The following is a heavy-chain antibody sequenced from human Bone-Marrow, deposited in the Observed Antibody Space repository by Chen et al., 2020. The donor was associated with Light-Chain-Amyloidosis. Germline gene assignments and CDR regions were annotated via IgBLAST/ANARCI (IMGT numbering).Heavy chain of an antibody. J-gene: IGHJ4*02. CDR1: GHTFPNYW. Sequence: EVQLEQSGPEVNKPGESLKIYRKGPGHTFPNYWIGWVRQMPGKGLEWMGVIYPDDSDARYSPSFEGQVTISADKSITTAYLQWRSLKASDTAMYYCARRRDGYNFDYWGQGTLVTVSS. CDR3: ARRRDGYNFDY. CDR2: IYPDDSDA. V-gene: IGHV5-51*01. D-gene: IGHD5-12*01.